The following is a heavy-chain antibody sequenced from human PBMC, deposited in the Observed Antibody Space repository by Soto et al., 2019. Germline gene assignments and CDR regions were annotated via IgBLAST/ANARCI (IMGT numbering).Heavy chain of an antibody. CDR2: INHSGST. V-gene: IGHV4-34*01. CDR1: GMSFIGYY. Sequence: SETLSLTCAFYGMSFIGYYWRWIRQPAGKGLEWIGEINHSGSTNYNPSLKSRVTISVDTSKNQFSLKLSSVTAADTAVYYCARVRDTMVRGPTSGYYYYGMDVWGQGTTVT. CDR3: ARVRDTMVRGPTSGYYYYGMDV. D-gene: IGHD3-10*01. J-gene: IGHJ6*02.